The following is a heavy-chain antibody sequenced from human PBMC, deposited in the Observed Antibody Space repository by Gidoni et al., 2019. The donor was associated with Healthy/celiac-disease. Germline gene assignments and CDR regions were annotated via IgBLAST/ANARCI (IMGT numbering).Heavy chain of an antibody. CDR2: ISYDGSNK. D-gene: IGHD5-18*01. CDR1: GFTLRSYA. Sequence: QVQLVESGGGVVQPGRSLRLSCAASGFTLRSYAMHWVRQAPGKGLEWVAVISYDGSNKYYADSVKGRFTISRDNSKNTLYLQMNSLRAEDTAVYYCANPGYSYGYSLGYFDYWGQGTLVTVSS. V-gene: IGHV3-30-3*01. CDR3: ANPGYSYGYSLGYFDY. J-gene: IGHJ4*02.